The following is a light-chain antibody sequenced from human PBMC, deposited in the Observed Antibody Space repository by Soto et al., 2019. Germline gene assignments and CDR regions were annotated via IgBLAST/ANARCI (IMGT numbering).Light chain of an antibody. V-gene: IGKV2-30*01. CDR3: MQSLQTPRT. Sequence: DVVMTQSPLSLPVTLGQPASISCRSSQSLVYSDGNTYLSWFHQRPGQSPRRLIYRVSNRDSGVPDRFSGSGSGTDFTLKISRVEAEDVGVYFCMQSLQTPRTFGQGTKV. CDR1: QSLVYSDGNTY. J-gene: IGKJ1*01. CDR2: RVS.